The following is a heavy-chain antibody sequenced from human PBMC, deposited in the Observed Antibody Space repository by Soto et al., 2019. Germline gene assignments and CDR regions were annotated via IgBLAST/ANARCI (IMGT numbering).Heavy chain of an antibody. CDR2: ISGSSSTI. D-gene: IGHD3-22*01. Sequence: GGSLRLSCAASGFTFSSYSMNWVRQAPGKGLEWVSYISGSSSTIYYADSVKGRFTISRDNAKNSLYLQMNSLRDEDTAVYYCEREMTYYYDSSGYGYGMDVWGQGATVTVSS. CDR3: EREMTYYYDSSGYGYGMDV. CDR1: GFTFSSYS. J-gene: IGHJ6*02. V-gene: IGHV3-48*02.